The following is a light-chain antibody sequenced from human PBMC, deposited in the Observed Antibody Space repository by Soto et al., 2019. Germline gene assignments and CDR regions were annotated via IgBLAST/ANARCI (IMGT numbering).Light chain of an antibody. Sequence: QMTHAPSSVSASVGYRVTIICLASPNSNNWLAWFQQKPGQAPKSLIYDASSLQGGVPYKFSGSGSGTDFTLTISSLEPEDFALYYCQQYNRYPITFGQGTRLEIK. J-gene: IGKJ5*01. CDR1: PNSNNW. V-gene: IGKV1-16*02. CDR3: QQYNRYPIT. CDR2: DAS.